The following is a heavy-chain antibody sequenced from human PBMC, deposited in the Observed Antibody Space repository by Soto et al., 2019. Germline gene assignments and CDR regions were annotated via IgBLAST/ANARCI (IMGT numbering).Heavy chain of an antibody. J-gene: IGHJ5*02. V-gene: IGHV4-31*03. Sequence: SETQSLTCPVSGGSLSSGGYYWSWIRQHPGKGLEWIGYIYYSGSTYYNPSLKSRVTISVDTSKNQFSLKLSSVTAADTAVYYCARDKRDNWFDPWGQGTLVTVSS. CDR1: GGSLSSGGYY. CDR3: ARDKRDNWFDP. D-gene: IGHD1-1*01. CDR2: IYYSGST.